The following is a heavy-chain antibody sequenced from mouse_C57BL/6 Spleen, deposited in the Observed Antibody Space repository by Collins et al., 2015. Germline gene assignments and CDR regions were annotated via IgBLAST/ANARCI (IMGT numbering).Heavy chain of an antibody. J-gene: IGHJ2*01. Sequence: QVQLQQPGAELVRPGTSVKLSCKASGYTFTSYWMHWVKQRPGQGLEWIGVIDPSDSYTNYNQKFKGKATLTVDTSSSTAYMQLSSLTSEDSAVYYCAGGLYYYGSSYFDYWGQGTTLTVSS. CDR3: AGGLYYYGSSYFDY. CDR1: GYTFTSYW. D-gene: IGHD1-1*01. CDR2: IDPSDSYT. V-gene: IGHV1-59*01.